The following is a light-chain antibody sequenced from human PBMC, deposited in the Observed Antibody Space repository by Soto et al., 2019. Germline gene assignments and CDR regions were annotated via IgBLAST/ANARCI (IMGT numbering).Light chain of an antibody. CDR3: QQYGSSPGLT. V-gene: IGKV3-20*01. J-gene: IGKJ4*01. CDR2: GAS. Sequence: LTQSPGTLSLSPGERATLSCRASQSVSSSYLAWYQQKPGQAPRLLIYGASSRATGIPDRFSGSGSGTDFTLTISRLEPEDFAVYYCQQYGSSPGLTFGGGTKVEIK. CDR1: QSVSSSY.